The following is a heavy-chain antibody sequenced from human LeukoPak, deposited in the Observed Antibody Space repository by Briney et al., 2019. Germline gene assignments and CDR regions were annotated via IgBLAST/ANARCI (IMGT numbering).Heavy chain of an antibody. CDR1: GNTFTGYY. D-gene: IGHD2-2*01. J-gene: IGHJ4*02. V-gene: IGHV1-2*06. Sequence: ASVKVSCKASGNTFTGYYMHWVRQAPGQGLEWVGRINPNSGGTNYAQKFQGRVTMTRDTSISTAYMELSRLRSDDTAVYYCARQLPSFIVVVPAADFDYWGQGTLVTVSS. CDR2: INPNSGGT. CDR3: ARQLPSFIVVVPAADFDY.